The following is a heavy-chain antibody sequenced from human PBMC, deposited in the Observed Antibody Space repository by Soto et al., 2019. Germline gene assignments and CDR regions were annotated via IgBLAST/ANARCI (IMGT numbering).Heavy chain of an antibody. V-gene: IGHV1-69*01. CDR3: SKRRLGYGSWYFEL. CDR2: NLPLFTMS. CDR1: GGAFSSYA. J-gene: IGHJ2*01. Sequence: QVQLVQSGAEVKKPGSSVKVSCKASGGAFSSYAISWVRQAPGQGLEWMGGNLPLFTMSNYAQKFQGRVTIAADDPTSTAYMDLSNLTSEDTAVYYYSKRRLGYGSWYFELWGHGTLITVSS. D-gene: IGHD3-10*01.